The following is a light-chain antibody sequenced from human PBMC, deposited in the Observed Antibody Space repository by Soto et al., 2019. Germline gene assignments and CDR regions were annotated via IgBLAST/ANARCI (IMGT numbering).Light chain of an antibody. V-gene: IGLV1-44*01. CDR1: RSNIGGNT. Sequence: QSVLTQPPSASGTPGQRVTLACSGSRSNIGGNTVNWYQQLPGTAPKLLIYSNDQRPSGVPDRFSGSKSGTSASLAISGLQSEDEADYYCAAWDASLKGWVFGGGTKVTVL. CDR2: SND. J-gene: IGLJ3*02. CDR3: AAWDASLKGWV.